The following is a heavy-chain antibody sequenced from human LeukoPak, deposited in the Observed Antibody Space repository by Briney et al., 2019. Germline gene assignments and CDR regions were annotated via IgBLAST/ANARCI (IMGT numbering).Heavy chain of an antibody. CDR1: GYTFTGYY. J-gene: IGHJ3*02. Sequence: ASVKVSCKASGYTFTGYYMHWVRQAPGQRLEWMGWINAGNGNTKYSQKFQGRVTITRDTSASTAYMELSSLRSEDTAVYYCARWQLVTDAFDIWGQGTMVTVSS. D-gene: IGHD2-21*02. CDR3: ARWQLVTDAFDI. V-gene: IGHV1-3*01. CDR2: INAGNGNT.